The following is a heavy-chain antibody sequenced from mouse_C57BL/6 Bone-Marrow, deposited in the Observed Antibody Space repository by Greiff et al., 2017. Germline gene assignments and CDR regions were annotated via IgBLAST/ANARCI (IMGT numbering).Heavy chain of an antibody. CDR1: GISITTGNYR. Sequence: EVQLVESGPGLVKPSQTVFLTCTVTGISITTGNYRWSWIRQFPGNKLEWIGYIYYSGTITYNPSLTRRTTITSDTPKNQFFLEMNSLTAEDTATYYGARLNWDYFDYWGQGTTLTVSS. CDR3: ARLNWDYFDY. CDR2: IYYSGTI. D-gene: IGHD4-1*01. J-gene: IGHJ2*01. V-gene: IGHV3-5*01.